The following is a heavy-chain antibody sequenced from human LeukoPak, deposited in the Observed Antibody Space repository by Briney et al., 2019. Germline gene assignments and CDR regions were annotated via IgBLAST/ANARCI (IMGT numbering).Heavy chain of an antibody. Sequence: SETLSLTCAVYGGSLSGYYWSWIRQPPGKGLEWIGEINHSGSTNYNPSLKSRVTISVDTSKNQFSLWLSSVTAADAAVYYCARLSTVTPRLGNWFDPWGQGTLVTVSS. D-gene: IGHD4-17*01. CDR2: INHSGST. J-gene: IGHJ5*02. CDR1: GGSLSGYY. CDR3: ARLSTVTPRLGNWFDP. V-gene: IGHV4-34*01.